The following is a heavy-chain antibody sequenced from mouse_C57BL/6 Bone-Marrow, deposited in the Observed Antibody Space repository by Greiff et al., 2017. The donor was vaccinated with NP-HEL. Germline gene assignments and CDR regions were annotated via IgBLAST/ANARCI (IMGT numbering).Heavy chain of an antibody. Sequence: VQLQQSGPELVKPGASVKISCKASGYTFTDYYMNWVKQSHGKSLEWIGDINPNNGGTSYNQKFKGKATLTVDKSSSTAYMELRSLTSEDSAVYYCARSTVVVRGDYWGQGTTLTVSS. CDR3: ARSTVVVRGDY. CDR1: GYTFTDYY. V-gene: IGHV1-26*01. CDR2: INPNNGGT. D-gene: IGHD1-1*01. J-gene: IGHJ2*01.